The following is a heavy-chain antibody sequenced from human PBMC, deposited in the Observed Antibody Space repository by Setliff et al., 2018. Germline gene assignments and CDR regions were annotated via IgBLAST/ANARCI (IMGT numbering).Heavy chain of an antibody. V-gene: IGHV4-4*02. CDR1: GGSISSSNW. CDR3: ASVVEDYYDSSGYFLPSYYFDY. J-gene: IGHJ4*02. Sequence: SETLSLTCAVSGGSISSSNWWSWVRQPPGKGLEWIGEIYHSGSTNYNPSLKSRVTISVDKSKNQFSLKLSSVTAADTAVYYCASVVEDYYDSSGYFLPSYYFDYWGQGTLVTV. CDR2: IYHSGST. D-gene: IGHD3-22*01.